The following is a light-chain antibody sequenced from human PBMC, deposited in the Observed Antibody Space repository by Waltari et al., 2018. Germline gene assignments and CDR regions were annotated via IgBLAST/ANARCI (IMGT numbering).Light chain of an antibody. V-gene: IGKV1-5*03. Sequence: CRASQSISSWLAWYQQKPGKAPKVLMYKASSLESGVPSRFSGSGSGTEFTLTISSLQPDDFATYYCQQYHSYSLTFGGGTKVEIK. CDR2: KAS. CDR3: QQYHSYSLT. CDR1: QSISSW. J-gene: IGKJ4*01.